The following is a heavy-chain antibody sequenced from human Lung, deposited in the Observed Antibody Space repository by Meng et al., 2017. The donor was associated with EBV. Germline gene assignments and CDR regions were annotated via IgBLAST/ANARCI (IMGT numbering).Heavy chain of an antibody. V-gene: IGHV3-15*07. J-gene: IGHJ4*02. CDR2: IKSQGDGEAT. CDR3: AADKRGGRRDFEF. Sequence: VGLVGCGGGWVKPGGSQRLSCAASGFIFNNASMNWVRQAPGKGLEWVGRIKSQGDGEATDYAAPVRGRFSISRDESKNTLYLQMNRLRIEDTAVYYCAADKRGGRRDFEFWGQGILVTVSS. D-gene: IGHD5-12*01. CDR1: GFIFNNAS.